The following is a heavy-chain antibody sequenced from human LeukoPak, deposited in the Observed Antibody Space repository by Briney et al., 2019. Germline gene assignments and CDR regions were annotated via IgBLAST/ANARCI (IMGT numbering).Heavy chain of an antibody. D-gene: IGHD1/OR15-1a*01. V-gene: IGHV3-21*01. CDR1: GFTCSSYS. CDR3: AVSNNGFFDI. CDR2: ISSSSSFI. Sequence: GGSLRLSCAASGFTCSSYSMNWVRQAPGKGREWVSSISSSSSFIYYADSLKGRFTISRDNAKNSLYLQMNSLRAEDTAVYYCAVSNNGFFDIWGQGTMVTVSS. J-gene: IGHJ3*02.